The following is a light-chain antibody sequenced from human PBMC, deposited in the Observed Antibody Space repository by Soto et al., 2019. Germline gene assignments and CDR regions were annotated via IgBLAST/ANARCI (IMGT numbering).Light chain of an antibody. J-gene: IGKJ1*01. Sequence: DIQMTQSPSTLSASIGDRVTITCRASESIRTWLAWYQHKPGKAPKFLIYDASSLESGVPSRFSGSGSGTEFTLTISNLQPDDFATYFCQQYHKYPRTFGQGTKVESK. V-gene: IGKV1-5*01. CDR1: ESIRTW. CDR3: QQYHKYPRT. CDR2: DAS.